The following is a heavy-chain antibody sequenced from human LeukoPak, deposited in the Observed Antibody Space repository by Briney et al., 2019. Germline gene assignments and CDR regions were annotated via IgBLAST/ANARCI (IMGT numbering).Heavy chain of an antibody. CDR2: ISYDGSKK. D-gene: IGHD6-13*01. Sequence: TGGSLRLSCAASGFTFSTYAMHWVRRAPGKGLEWVAAISYDGSKKHYADSVKGRFTISRDNSKNTLYLQMNSLRAEDTAVYYCPRDLLPAAGEYYFDYWGQGTLVTVSS. V-gene: IGHV3-30*04. CDR1: GFTFSTYA. CDR3: PRDLLPAAGEYYFDY. J-gene: IGHJ4*02.